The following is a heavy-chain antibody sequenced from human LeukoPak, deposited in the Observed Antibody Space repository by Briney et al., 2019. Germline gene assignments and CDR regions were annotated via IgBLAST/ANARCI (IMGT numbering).Heavy chain of an antibody. V-gene: IGHV4-39*01. Sequence: PSETLSLTCTVSGGSISSSNYNWAWIRQPPGKGLEWIGSIYFSGSTSYNPSLKTRFTISVHTSKNQFSLRLTSVTAPDTAVYYCASQRWSTNQFDHWGQGTLVTVSS. CDR2: IYFSGST. CDR3: ASQRWSTNQFDH. CDR1: GGSISSSNYN. J-gene: IGHJ4*02. D-gene: IGHD4-23*01.